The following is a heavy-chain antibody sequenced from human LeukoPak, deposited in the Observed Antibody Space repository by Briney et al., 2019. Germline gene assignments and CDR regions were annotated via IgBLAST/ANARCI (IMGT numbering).Heavy chain of an antibody. V-gene: IGHV1-3*01. CDR1: GYTFTSYA. CDR3: ARERTVTTLPYYYYYGMDV. J-gene: IGHJ6*04. Sequence: ASVKVSCKASGYTFTSYAMHWVRQAPGQRLEWMGWINAGNGNTKYSQKFQGRVTITRDTSASTAYMELSSLRSEDTAVYYCARERTVTTLPYYYYYGMDVWGKGTTVTVSS. D-gene: IGHD4-17*01. CDR2: INAGNGNT.